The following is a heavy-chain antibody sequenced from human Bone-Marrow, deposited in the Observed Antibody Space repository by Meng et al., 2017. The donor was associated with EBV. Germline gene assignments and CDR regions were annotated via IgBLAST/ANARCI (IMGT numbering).Heavy chain of an antibody. CDR3: ARGNTFPEYYFGY. V-gene: IGHV4-30-2*01. CDR2: IYHSGST. D-gene: IGHD2/OR15-2a*01. Sequence: LQLKESGPGLGKPQQTLSLPCAVSGGSIISGDYSWGWIRQPPGKGLEWIGNIYHSGSTFYNSSLNSRVTISVDRSKNQFSLKLTSVTAADTAVYYCARGNTFPEYYFGYWGQGTLVTVSS. CDR1: GGSIISGDYS. J-gene: IGHJ4*02.